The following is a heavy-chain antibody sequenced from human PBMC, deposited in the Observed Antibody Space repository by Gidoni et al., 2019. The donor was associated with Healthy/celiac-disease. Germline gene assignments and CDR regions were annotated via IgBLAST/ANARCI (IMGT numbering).Heavy chain of an antibody. V-gene: IGHV3-53*01. Sequence: EVQLVESGGGLIKPGGSLRLSSAACAFTVSSNYMTWVRQDPGKGLEWVSVIYSVGSTNYADSVKGRLTISRDNSKNTLYLQMNSLRAEDTAVYYCASGYSSYFDYWGQGTLVTVSS. D-gene: IGHD5-18*01. J-gene: IGHJ4*02. CDR1: AFTVSSNY. CDR3: ASGYSSYFDY. CDR2: IYSVGST.